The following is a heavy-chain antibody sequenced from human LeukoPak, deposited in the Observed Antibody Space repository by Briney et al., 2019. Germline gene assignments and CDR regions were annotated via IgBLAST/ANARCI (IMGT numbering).Heavy chain of an antibody. J-gene: IGHJ3*02. V-gene: IGHV1-69*04. CDR1: GYAFSSYG. Sequence: SVKVSCKASGYAFSSYGISWVRQAPGQGLEWMGRINVILDTANYAQKFQGRVTITADISTSTSYMELSSLRSEDTAVYYCARDQGIGDASDIWGQGTMVTVSS. CDR3: ARDQGIGDASDI. CDR2: INVILDTA.